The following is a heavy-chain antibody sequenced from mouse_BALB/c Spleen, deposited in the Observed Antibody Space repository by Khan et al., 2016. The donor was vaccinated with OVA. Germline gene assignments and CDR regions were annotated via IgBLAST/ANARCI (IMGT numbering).Heavy chain of an antibody. D-gene: IGHD2-3*01. CDR1: GFSLTSYG. Sequence: QVQLKQSGPGLVAPSQSLSITCTVSGFSLTSYGVHWVRQPPGKGLEWLGVIWAGGSTNYNSALMYRLSISRDKSKSQVFLKMNSLQTGDTATYYCARGDGYYEDAMDYWGQGTSVTVSS. J-gene: IGHJ4*01. CDR2: IWAGGST. V-gene: IGHV2-9*02. CDR3: ARGDGYYEDAMDY.